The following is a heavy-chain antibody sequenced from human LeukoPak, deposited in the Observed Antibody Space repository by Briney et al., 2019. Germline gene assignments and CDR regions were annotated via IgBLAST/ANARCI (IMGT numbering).Heavy chain of an antibody. Sequence: ASVKVSCKASGYTFTSYDLNWVRRATGQGLEWMGWMSPASGNTGYAQEFQGRVTMTRDTSVSTAYMELNSLRSEDTAVYYCAKERPGYWGQGTLVTVSS. V-gene: IGHV1-8*01. CDR1: GYTFTSYD. D-gene: IGHD1-1*01. J-gene: IGHJ4*02. CDR2: MSPASGNT. CDR3: AKERPGY.